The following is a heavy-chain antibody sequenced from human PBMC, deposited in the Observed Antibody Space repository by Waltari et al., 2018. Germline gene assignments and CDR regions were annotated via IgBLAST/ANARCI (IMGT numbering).Heavy chain of an antibody. CDR2: INHSGST. J-gene: IGHJ3*02. D-gene: IGHD1-26*01. V-gene: IGHV4-34*01. CDR1: GGSFSGYY. Sequence: QVQLQQWGAGLLKPSEPLSLPCAVYGGSFSGYYWSWIRQPPGKGLEWIGEINHSGSTNYNPSLKSRVTISVDTSKNQFSLKLSSVTAADTAVYYCARAWISLILGATSAFDIWGQGTMVTVS. CDR3: ARAWISLILGATSAFDI.